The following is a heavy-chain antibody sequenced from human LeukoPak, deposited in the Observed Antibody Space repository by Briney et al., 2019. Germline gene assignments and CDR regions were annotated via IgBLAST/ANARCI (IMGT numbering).Heavy chain of an antibody. CDR3: AGLVGQSPLGHFQH. V-gene: IGHV1-2*02. Sequence: AASVKVSCKASGYTFTSYDINWVRQAPGQGIEWMGWINPNSGGTNYAQKFQGRVTMTRDTSMSTANMELSRLRSDDTAVYYCAGLVGQSPLGHFQHWGQGTLVTVSS. J-gene: IGHJ1*01. D-gene: IGHD2-15*01. CDR2: INPNSGGT. CDR1: GYTFTSYD.